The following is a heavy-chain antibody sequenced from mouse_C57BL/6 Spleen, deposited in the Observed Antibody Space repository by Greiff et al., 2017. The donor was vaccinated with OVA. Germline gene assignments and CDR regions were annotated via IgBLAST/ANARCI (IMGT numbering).Heavy chain of an antibody. D-gene: IGHD2-4*01. V-gene: IGHV1-72*01. Sequence: QVQLKQPGAELVKPGASVKLSCKASGYTFTSYWMHWVKQRPGRGLEWIGRIDPNSGGTKYNEKFKSKATLTVDKPSSTAYMQLSSLTSEDSAVYYCARRSYYDYESAMDYWGQGTSVTVSS. J-gene: IGHJ4*01. CDR2: IDPNSGGT. CDR1: GYTFTSYW. CDR3: ARRSYYDYESAMDY.